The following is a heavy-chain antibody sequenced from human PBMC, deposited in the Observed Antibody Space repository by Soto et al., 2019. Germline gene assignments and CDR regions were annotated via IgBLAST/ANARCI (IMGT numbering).Heavy chain of an antibody. Sequence: GGSLRLSCAASGFTFSSYAMSWVRQAPGKGLEWVSAISGSGGSTYYADSVKGRFTISRDNSKNTLYLQMNSLRAEDTAVYYCAKDGSIQPGDYYYYGMDVWGQGTTVTVSS. CDR3: AKDGSIQPGDYYYYGMDV. CDR2: ISGSGGST. D-gene: IGHD3-10*01. CDR1: GFTFSSYA. V-gene: IGHV3-23*01. J-gene: IGHJ6*02.